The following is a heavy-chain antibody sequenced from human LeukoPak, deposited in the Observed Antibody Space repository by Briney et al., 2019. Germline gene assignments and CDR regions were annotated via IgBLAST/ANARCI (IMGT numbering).Heavy chain of an antibody. J-gene: IGHJ4*02. V-gene: IGHV1-8*01. Sequence: ASVKVSCKASGYTFTSYDINWVRQATGQGLEWMGWMNPNRGNTGYAQKFHGRPTMTRNTPISTAYMELSSLRSGDTAVYYCARGLRYLARNYYSSSGYYYVFDYWAREPWSPSPQ. CDR3: ARGLRYLARNYYSSSGYYYVFDY. CDR2: MNPNRGNT. D-gene: IGHD3-22*01. CDR1: GYTFTSYD.